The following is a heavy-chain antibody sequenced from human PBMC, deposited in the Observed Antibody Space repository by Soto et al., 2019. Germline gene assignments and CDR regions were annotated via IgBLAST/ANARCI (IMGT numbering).Heavy chain of an antibody. CDR2: VSKSDYT. Sequence: TXGALKVSCVVSGFTCNNYSINWVRQAPGKGLEWVSTVSKSDYTYYSDSVKGRFTISRDNAKNSVSLQMNSLRADDTALYYCVKDIEENQLLYDAFDIWGQGKMVTVSS. V-gene: IGHV3-21*04. CDR3: VKDIEENQLLYDAFDI. CDR1: GFTCNNYS. D-gene: IGHD2-2*01. J-gene: IGHJ3*02.